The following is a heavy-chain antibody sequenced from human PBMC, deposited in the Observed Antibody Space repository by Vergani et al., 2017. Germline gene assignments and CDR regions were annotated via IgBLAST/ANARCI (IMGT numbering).Heavy chain of an antibody. CDR1: GSSISSGSYY. Sequence: QVQLQESGPGLVKPSQTLSLTCTVSGSSISSGSYYWSWIRQPAGEGLEWIGRIYTSGSTNYNPSLKSRVTISVDTSKNQFSLKLSSVTAADTAVYYCASFRSECYYYYMDVWGKGTTVTVSS. V-gene: IGHV4-61*02. D-gene: IGHD6-25*01. J-gene: IGHJ6*03. CDR3: ASFRSECYYYYMDV. CDR2: IYTSGST.